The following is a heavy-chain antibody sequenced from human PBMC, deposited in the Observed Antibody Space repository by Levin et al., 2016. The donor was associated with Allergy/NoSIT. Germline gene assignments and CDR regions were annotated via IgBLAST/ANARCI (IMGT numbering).Heavy chain of an antibody. CDR3: ATTFNWGWGMDV. CDR2: IYYSGST. J-gene: IGHJ6*03. D-gene: IGHD7-27*01. CDR1: GGSISSSSYY. Sequence: SETLSLTCTVSGGSISSSSYYWGWIRQPPGKGLEWIGSIYYSGSTYYNPSLKSRVTISVDTSKNQFSLKLSSVTAADTAVYYCATTFNWGWGMDVWGKGTTVTVSS. V-gene: IGHV4-39*01.